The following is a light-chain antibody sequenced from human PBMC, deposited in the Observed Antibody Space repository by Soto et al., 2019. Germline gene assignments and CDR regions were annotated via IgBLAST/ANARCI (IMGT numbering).Light chain of an antibody. CDR2: SNN. J-gene: IGLJ2*01. CDR1: SSNIGSNT. Sequence: QSVLTQPPSASGTPGQTVTISCSGSSSNIGSNTVNWYQQLPGTAPKLLIYSNNQRPSGVPDRFSGSKSGTSASLAISGLQSEDEDDYYCAAWDDSLNGLVFGGGTKLTVL. V-gene: IGLV1-44*01. CDR3: AAWDDSLNGLV.